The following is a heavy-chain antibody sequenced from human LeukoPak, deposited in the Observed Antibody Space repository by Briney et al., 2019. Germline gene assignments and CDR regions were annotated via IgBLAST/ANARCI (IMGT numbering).Heavy chain of an antibody. J-gene: IGHJ4*02. D-gene: IGHD6-13*01. CDR3: AKVLSSSWYGLDY. CDR2: ISGSGGST. CDR1: GFTFSSYS. Sequence: GGSLRLSCAASGFTFSSYSMNWVRQAPGKGLEWVSAISGSGGSTYYADSVKGRFTISRDNSKNTLYLQMNSLRAGDTAVYYCAKVLSSSWYGLDYWGQGTLVTVSS. V-gene: IGHV3-23*01.